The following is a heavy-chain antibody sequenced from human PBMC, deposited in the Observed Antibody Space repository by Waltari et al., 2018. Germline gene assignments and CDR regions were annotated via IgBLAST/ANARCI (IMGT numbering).Heavy chain of an antibody. J-gene: IGHJ6*02. CDR1: GFTFGSYW. V-gene: IGHV3-7*04. Sequence: EVQLVESGGGLVQPGGSLRLSCAASGFTFGSYWMSWVRQAPGKGLEVVANIKQDGSEKYYVDSGKGRFTISRDNAKNSLYLQMNSLRAEDTAVYYCARDGYSSSLYYYYGMDVWGQGTTVTVSS. CDR3: ARDGYSSSLYYYYGMDV. D-gene: IGHD6-13*01. CDR2: IKQDGSEK.